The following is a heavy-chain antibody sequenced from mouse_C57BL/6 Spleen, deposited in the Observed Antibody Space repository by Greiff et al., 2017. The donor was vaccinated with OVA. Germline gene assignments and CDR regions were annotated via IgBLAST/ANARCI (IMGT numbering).Heavy chain of an antibody. Sequence: DVKLVESEGGLVQPGSSMKLSCTASGFTFSDYYMAWVRQVPEKGLEWVANINYDGSSTYYLDSLKSRFIISRDNAKNILYLQMSSLKSEDTATYYCARDGGAYAYFDYWGQGTTLTVSS. CDR2: INYDGSST. CDR1: GFTFSDYY. CDR3: ARDGGAYAYFDY. J-gene: IGHJ2*01. V-gene: IGHV5-16*01. D-gene: IGHD3-1*01.